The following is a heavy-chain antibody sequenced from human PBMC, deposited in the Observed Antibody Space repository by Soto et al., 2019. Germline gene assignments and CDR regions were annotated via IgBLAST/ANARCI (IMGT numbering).Heavy chain of an antibody. J-gene: IGHJ6*02. CDR1: GYSFTSYW. CDR2: IYPGDSDT. Sequence: GESLKISCKGSGYSFTSYWIGWVRQMPGKGLESMGIIYPGDSDTRYSPSFQGQVTISADKSISTAYLQWSSLKASDTAMYYCARTAGAGKYYYGMDVWGQGSTVTVSS. CDR3: ARTAGAGKYYYGMDV. D-gene: IGHD6-13*01. V-gene: IGHV5-51*01.